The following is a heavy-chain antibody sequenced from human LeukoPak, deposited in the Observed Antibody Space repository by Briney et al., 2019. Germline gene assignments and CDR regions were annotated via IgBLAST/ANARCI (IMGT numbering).Heavy chain of an antibody. V-gene: IGHV5-10-1*01. J-gene: IGHJ4*02. D-gene: IGHD3-16*02. Sequence: GASLQICCKGSGYIFTSYWISGGRELRGKGLEGMGRIDRSDSYTNYSPSFQGHVTISADKSISTAYLQWSSLKASDTAMYYCASSFGGVIVPFDYWGQGTLVTVSS. CDR1: GYIFTSYW. CDR3: ASSFGGVIVPFDY. CDR2: IDRSDSYT.